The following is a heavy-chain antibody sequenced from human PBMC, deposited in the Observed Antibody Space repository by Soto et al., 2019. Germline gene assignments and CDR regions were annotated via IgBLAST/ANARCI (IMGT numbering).Heavy chain of an antibody. V-gene: IGHV4-59*01. Sequence: SETLSLTCTVSGGSISSYYWSWIRQPPGKGLEWIGYIYYSGSTNYNPSLKSRVTISVDTSKNQFSLKLSSVTAAATAVYYCARAGIVGAGNWFDPWGQGTLVTVSS. CDR2: IYYSGST. D-gene: IGHD1-26*01. CDR3: ARAGIVGAGNWFDP. CDR1: GGSISSYY. J-gene: IGHJ5*02.